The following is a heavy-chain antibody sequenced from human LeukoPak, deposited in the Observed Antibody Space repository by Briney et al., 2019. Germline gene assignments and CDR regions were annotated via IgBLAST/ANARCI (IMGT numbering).Heavy chain of an antibody. D-gene: IGHD6-19*01. CDR2: INHSGST. CDR1: GESFSGYY. J-gene: IGHJ5*02. Sequence: SETLSLTCAVYGESFSGYYWSWIRQPPGKGLEWIGEINHSGSTNYNPSLKSRVTISVDTSKNQFSLKLSSVTAADTAVYYCVTTKGYSSGWYNWFDPWGQGTLVTVSS. CDR3: VTTKGYSSGWYNWFDP. V-gene: IGHV4-34*01.